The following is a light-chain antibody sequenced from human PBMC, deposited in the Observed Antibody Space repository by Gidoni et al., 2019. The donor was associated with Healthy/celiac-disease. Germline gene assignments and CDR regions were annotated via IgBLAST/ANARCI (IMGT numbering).Light chain of an antibody. V-gene: IGKV3-20*01. CDR2: GAS. CDR1: QSVSSSY. Sequence: DSVLTQSPGTLSLSPGERATLSCRASQSVSSSYLAWYQQKPGQAPRLLIYGASSRATGIPDRFSGSGSGTDFTLTISRLEPEDFAVYYCQQYGSSQTFGQGTKVEIK. CDR3: QQYGSSQT. J-gene: IGKJ1*01.